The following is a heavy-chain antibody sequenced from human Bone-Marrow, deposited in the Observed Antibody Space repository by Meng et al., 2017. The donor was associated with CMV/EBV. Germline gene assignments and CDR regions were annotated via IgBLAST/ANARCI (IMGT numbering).Heavy chain of an antibody. J-gene: IGHJ4*02. Sequence: GESLKISCAASGFTFSSYAMSWVRQTPGRGLEWVSVTYSGDIGTYYADSVKGRFTISRDNSKNTLYLQMTSMRAEDTAVYYGGKDGLTIFGVDVDYWSQGKLVNVTS. CDR1: GFTFSSYA. V-gene: IGHV3-23*03. CDR2: TYSGDIGT. CDR3: GKDGLTIFGVDVDY. D-gene: IGHD3-3*01.